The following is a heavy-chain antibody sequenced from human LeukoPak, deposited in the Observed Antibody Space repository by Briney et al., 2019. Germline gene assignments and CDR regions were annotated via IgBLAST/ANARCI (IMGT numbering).Heavy chain of an antibody. CDR2: IIPIFGTA. CDR3: ARDDRDSSGYFGTDY. V-gene: IGHV1-69*13. J-gene: IGHJ4*02. D-gene: IGHD3-22*01. CDR1: GGTFSSYA. Sequence: SVTVSCTASGGTFSSYAISWVRQAPGQGLEWMGGIIPIFGTANYAQKFQGRVTITADESTSTAYMELSSRRSEVTAVYYCARDDRDSSGYFGTDYWGQGTLVTVSS.